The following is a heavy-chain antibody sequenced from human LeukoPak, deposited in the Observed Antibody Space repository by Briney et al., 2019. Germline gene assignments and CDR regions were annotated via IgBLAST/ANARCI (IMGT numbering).Heavy chain of an antibody. V-gene: IGHV4-39*07. D-gene: IGHD4-17*01. CDR3: AGSADYGVYNWFDP. CDR1: GGSISRDTYY. Sequence: PSETLSLTCTVSGGSISRDTYYCAWIRQSPGRGLEWLGSVYYSGRTDYNPSLKSRVTISVDTSNNQFSLKVTSVTAADTAVYYCAGSADYGVYNWFDPWGPGTLVTVSS. CDR2: VYYSGRT. J-gene: IGHJ5*02.